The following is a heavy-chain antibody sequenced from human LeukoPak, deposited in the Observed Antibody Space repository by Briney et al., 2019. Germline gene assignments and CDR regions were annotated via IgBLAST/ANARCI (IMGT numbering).Heavy chain of an antibody. J-gene: IGHJ4*02. CDR2: ISYDGSNK. V-gene: IGHV3-30*18. D-gene: IGHD3-9*01. CDR3: AKDRGYNILTGYSKGHYFDY. Sequence: PGGSLRLSCAASGFTFSSYGMHWVRQAPGKGLEWVAVISYDGSNKYYADSVKGRFTISRDNSKNTLYLQMNSLRAEDTAVYSCAKDRGYNILTGYSKGHYFDYWGQGTPVTVSS. CDR1: GFTFSSYG.